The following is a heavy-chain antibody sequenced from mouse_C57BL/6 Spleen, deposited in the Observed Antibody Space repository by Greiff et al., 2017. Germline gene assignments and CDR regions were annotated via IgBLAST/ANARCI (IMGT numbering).Heavy chain of an antibody. V-gene: IGHV1-50*01. Sequence: QVQLQQPGAELVKPGASVKLSCKASGYTFTSYWMQWVKQRPGQGLEWIREIDPSDSYTNYNQKFKGKATLTVDTSSSTAYMQLSSLTSEDSAVYYCARSGGSNYFDYWGQGTTLTVSS. CDR2: IDPSDSYT. D-gene: IGHD3-2*02. J-gene: IGHJ2*01. CDR3: ARSGGSNYFDY. CDR1: GYTFTSYW.